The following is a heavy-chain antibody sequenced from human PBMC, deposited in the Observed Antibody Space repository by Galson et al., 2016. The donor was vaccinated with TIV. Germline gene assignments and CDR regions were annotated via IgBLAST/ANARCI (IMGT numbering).Heavy chain of an antibody. V-gene: IGHV3-23*01. D-gene: IGHD3-16*01. Sequence: LRLSCAASGFTFSIYAMSWVRQAPGKGLEWVSVIRGSGGLTYYADSVKGRFTISRDNSQNTLFLQMNSLRAEDTAVYYCARTRDGGRHGGDYWGQGTLVTVSS. CDR1: GFTFSIYA. J-gene: IGHJ4*02. CDR2: IRGSGGLT. CDR3: ARTRDGGRHGGDY.